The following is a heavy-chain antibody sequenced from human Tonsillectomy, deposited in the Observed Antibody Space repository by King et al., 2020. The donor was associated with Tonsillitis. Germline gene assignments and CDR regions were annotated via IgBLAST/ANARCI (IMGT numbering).Heavy chain of an antibody. CDR3: VRDRGRGSLYGFEHEYFDY. CDR1: GFSFSDYY. J-gene: IGHJ4*01. CDR2: ISHNGDTI. V-gene: IGHV3-11*01. Sequence: QVQLVESGGGLVKPGGSLRLSCAASGFSFSDYYMSWIRQAPGKGLEWISYISHNGDTIYYADSLKGRFTISRDNAKNSLYLQMHSLRAEDTAVYYCVRDRGRGSLYGFEHEYFDYWGHGTLVTVSS. D-gene: IGHD5-18*01.